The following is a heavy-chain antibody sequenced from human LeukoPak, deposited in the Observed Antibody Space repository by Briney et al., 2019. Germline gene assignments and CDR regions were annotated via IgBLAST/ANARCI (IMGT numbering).Heavy chain of an antibody. CDR3: ARDSSGWTHFDY. CDR2: ISSSSSYI. V-gene: IGHV3-21*01. J-gene: IGHJ4*02. D-gene: IGHD6-19*01. Sequence: GGSLRLSCAASGFTFSSYSMNRVRQAPGKGLEWVSSISSSSSYIYYADSVKGRFTISRDNAKNSLYLQMNSLRAEDTAVYYCARDSSGWTHFDYWGQGTLVTVSS. CDR1: GFTFSSYS.